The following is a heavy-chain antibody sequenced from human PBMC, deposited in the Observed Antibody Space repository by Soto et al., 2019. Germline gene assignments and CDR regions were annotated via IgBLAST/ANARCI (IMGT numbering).Heavy chain of an antibody. Sequence: GESLKISCKGSGYSFTSYWIGWVRQMPGKGLEWMGIIYPGDSDTRYSPSFQGQVTTSADKSISTAYLQWSSLKASDTAMYYCARQHIVVVPAASAYYYYGMDVWGQGTTVTVSS. CDR1: GYSFTSYW. V-gene: IGHV5-51*01. D-gene: IGHD2-2*01. CDR3: ARQHIVVVPAASAYYYYGMDV. CDR2: IYPGDSDT. J-gene: IGHJ6*02.